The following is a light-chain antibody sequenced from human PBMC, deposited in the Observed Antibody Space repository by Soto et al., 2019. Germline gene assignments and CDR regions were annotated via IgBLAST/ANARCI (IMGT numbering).Light chain of an antibody. CDR3: ASWDDRLGAVI. V-gene: IGLV1-47*02. CDR2: SNN. CDR1: SSNIGGTNY. Sequence: QAVVTQPPSASGTPGQKVFISCSGSSSNIGGTNYAYWYQQLPGAAPKLLMHSNNLRPSGVPERISGSKFGTAASLAISGLRSEDDAVYCCASWDDRLGAVIFGGGTKLTVL. J-gene: IGLJ2*01.